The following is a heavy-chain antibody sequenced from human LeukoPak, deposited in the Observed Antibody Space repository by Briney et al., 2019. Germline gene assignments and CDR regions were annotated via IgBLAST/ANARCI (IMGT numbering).Heavy chain of an antibody. J-gene: IGHJ5*02. V-gene: IGHV3-48*01. Sequence: GSLRLSCAASGFTFSSYGMNWVRQAPGKGLEWVSHISATSSTIFYADSVKGRFTISRDNSKNTLYLQMNSLRAEDTAMYYCAKDYSKTSYYGSGTYYRPNWFDPWGQGTLVTVSS. D-gene: IGHD3-10*01. CDR2: ISATSSTI. CDR1: GFTFSSYG. CDR3: AKDYSKTSYYGSGTYYRPNWFDP.